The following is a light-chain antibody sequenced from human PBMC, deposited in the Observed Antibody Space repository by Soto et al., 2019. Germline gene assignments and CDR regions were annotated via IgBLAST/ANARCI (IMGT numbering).Light chain of an antibody. V-gene: IGLV7-43*01. CDR2: STS. CDR3: LLYYGGGTV. Sequence: QAVVTQEPSLTVSPGGTVTLTCASSTGAVTSGYYPNWFQQKPGQAPRPLIYSTSNKHSWTPARFSGSLLGGKAALTLSGVQPEDEAEYYCLLYYGGGTVFGGGTKLTVL. CDR1: TGAVTSGYY. J-gene: IGLJ3*02.